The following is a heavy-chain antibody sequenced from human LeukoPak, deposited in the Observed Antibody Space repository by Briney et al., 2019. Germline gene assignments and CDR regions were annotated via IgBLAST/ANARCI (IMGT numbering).Heavy chain of an antibody. V-gene: IGHV4-59*08. CDR2: IYYSGST. Sequence: SETLSLTCTVSGGSISRYYWSWIRQPPGKELEWIGYIYYSGSTNYNPSLKSRSTISVDTSKNQFSLKLSSVPAADTAVYYCARLLTYYYDSSGDFNWFDPWGQGTLVTVSS. CDR1: GGSISRYY. D-gene: IGHD3-22*01. CDR3: ARLLTYYYDSSGDFNWFDP. J-gene: IGHJ5*02.